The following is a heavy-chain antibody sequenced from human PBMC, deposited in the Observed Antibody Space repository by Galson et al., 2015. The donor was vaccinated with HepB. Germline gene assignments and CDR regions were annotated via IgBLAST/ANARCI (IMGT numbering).Heavy chain of an antibody. CDR3: ARGFWGRTYDAFDS. D-gene: IGHD3-16*01. J-gene: IGHJ3*02. V-gene: IGHV1-69*02. CDR2: IISILDIV. CDR1: GGTFSTYT. Sequence: SCKASGGTFSTYTISWVRQAPGQGLEWIGRIISILDIVNYAQKFQGRVTITADKSTSTAYMDLSSLRSEDTAVYYCARGFWGRTYDAFDSWGQGTMVTVSS.